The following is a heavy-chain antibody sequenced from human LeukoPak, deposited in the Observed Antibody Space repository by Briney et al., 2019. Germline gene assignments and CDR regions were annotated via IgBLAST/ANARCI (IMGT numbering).Heavy chain of an antibody. CDR3: AREEVAHYYYGMDV. D-gene: IGHD2-21*01. J-gene: IGHJ6*02. V-gene: IGHV1-69*04. Sequence: SVKVSCKASGGTFSSYAISWVRQAPGQGLEWMGRIIPILGIANYAQKFQGRVTITAGKSTSTAYMELSSLRSEDTAVYYCAREEVAHYYYGMDVWGQGTTVTVSS. CDR1: GGTFSSYA. CDR2: IIPILGIA.